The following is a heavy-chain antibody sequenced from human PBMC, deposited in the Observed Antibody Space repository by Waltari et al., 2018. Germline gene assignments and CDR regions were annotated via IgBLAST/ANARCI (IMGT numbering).Heavy chain of an antibody. Sequence: QVQLVQSGAEVKKPGSSVKVSCKASGGTFSSYAISWVRQAPGQGLEWMGGIIPIFGTANYAQKFQGRVTITADESTSTAYMVLSSLRSEDTAVYYCARRPNCTNGVCYRFWYFDLWGRGTLVTVSS. CDR3: ARRPNCTNGVCYRFWYFDL. V-gene: IGHV1-69*12. CDR1: GGTFSSYA. J-gene: IGHJ2*01. D-gene: IGHD2-8*01. CDR2: IIPIFGTA.